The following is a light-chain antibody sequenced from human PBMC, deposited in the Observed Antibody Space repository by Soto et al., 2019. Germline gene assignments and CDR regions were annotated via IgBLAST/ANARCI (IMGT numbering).Light chain of an antibody. V-gene: IGKV3D-15*01. Sequence: EIVLTQSPGTLSLSPGEIATLSFSASQSVSSTLLAWHQQKPGQAPRLLIYGASNRATGVPDRFSGSGSGTEFTLTISSLQSEDFAVYYCQQYNNWPSWTFGQGTKGGYQ. J-gene: IGKJ1*01. CDR2: GAS. CDR1: QSVSST. CDR3: QQYNNWPSWT.